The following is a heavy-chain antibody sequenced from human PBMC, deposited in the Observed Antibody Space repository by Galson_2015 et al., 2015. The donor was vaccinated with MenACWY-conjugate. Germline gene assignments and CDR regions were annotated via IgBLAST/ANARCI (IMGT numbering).Heavy chain of an antibody. D-gene: IGHD4-11*01. CDR1: GVTVGRYC. CDR2: INQDGSDK. Sequence: SLRLACAGSGVTVGRYCMTWGRQGPGKGVEWAANINQDGSDKSYGDSGKGRFAMSKDNAKNSMFLQMNRLTAEDTAVYYCARVDYNANGNVYWGQGTLVTVSS. J-gene: IGHJ1*01. V-gene: IGHV3-7*03. CDR3: ARVDYNANGNVY.